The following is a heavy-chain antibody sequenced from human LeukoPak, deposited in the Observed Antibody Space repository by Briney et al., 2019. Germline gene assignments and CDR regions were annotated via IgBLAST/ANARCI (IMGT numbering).Heavy chain of an antibody. CDR1: GFTFSDYY. D-gene: IGHD3-10*01. CDR2: ISSSGSTI. V-gene: IGHV3-11*01. Sequence: GGSLRLSCAASGFTFSDYYMSWIRQAPGKGLEWVSYISSSGSTIYYADSVKGRFTISRDNAKNSLYLQMNSLRAEDTAVYYCARDRFDVLLWFGERGHDAFDIWGQGTMVTVSS. J-gene: IGHJ3*02. CDR3: ARDRFDVLLWFGERGHDAFDI.